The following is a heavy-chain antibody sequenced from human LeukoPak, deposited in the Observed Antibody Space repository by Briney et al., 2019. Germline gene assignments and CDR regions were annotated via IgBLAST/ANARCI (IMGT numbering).Heavy chain of an antibody. D-gene: IGHD6-13*01. J-gene: IGHJ4*02. V-gene: IGHV4-34*01. CDR1: GGSFSGYY. CDR3: AREAAAGLDPFDY. Sequence: NPSETLSLTCAVYGGSFSGYYWSWIRQPPGKGLEWIGEINHSGSTNYNPSLKSRVTISVDTSKNQFSLKLSSVTAADTAVYYCAREAAAGLDPFDYWGQGTLVTVSS. CDR2: INHSGST.